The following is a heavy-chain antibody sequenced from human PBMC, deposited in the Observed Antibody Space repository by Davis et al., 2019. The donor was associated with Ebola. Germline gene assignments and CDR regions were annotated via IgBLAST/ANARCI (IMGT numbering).Heavy chain of an antibody. D-gene: IGHD3-9*01. CDR1: GGSFSGYY. J-gene: IGHJ5*02. CDR3: ARYHRYFDWQLGTLRRQGGYNWFDP. CDR2: INHSGST. Sequence: MPGGSLRLSCAVYGGSFSGYYWSWIRQPPGKGLEWIGEINHSGSTNYNPSLKSRVTISVDTSKNQFSLKLSSVTAADTAVYYCARYHRYFDWQLGTLRRQGGYNWFDPWGQGTLVTVSS. V-gene: IGHV4-34*01.